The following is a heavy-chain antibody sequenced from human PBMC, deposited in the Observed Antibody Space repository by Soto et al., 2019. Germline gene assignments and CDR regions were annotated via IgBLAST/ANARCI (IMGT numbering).Heavy chain of an antibody. D-gene: IGHD6-19*01. Sequence: ASVKVSCKTSGYTFTGYYIHWIRQAPGQGLEWMGWINPNSGDSDYSQELQGGVTMTSDTSITTAYMQLTRLRSDDTAVYYCARREQWLENFDFWGQGTLVTVSS. J-gene: IGHJ4*02. CDR2: INPNSGDS. CDR3: ARREQWLENFDF. CDR1: GYTFTGYY. V-gene: IGHV1-2*02.